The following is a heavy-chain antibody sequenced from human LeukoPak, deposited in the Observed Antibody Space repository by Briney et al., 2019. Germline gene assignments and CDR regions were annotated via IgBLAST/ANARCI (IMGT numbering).Heavy chain of an antibody. J-gene: IGHJ4*02. V-gene: IGHV3-53*01. D-gene: IGHD3-10*01. Sequence: GGSLRLSCAASGFSVSKNYMSWLRQAPGKGLEWVSVIYGAGKTHYADSVKGRFNISRDNSKNTLYLQMNSLRAEDTAVYYCARDTYYGSGSYYRYTFDTWGQGTIVTVSS. CDR2: IYGAGKT. CDR3: ARDTYYGSGSYYRYTFDT. CDR1: GFSVSKNY.